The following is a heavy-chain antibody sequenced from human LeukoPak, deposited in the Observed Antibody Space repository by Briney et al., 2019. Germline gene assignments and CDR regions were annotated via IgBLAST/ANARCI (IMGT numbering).Heavy chain of an antibody. J-gene: IGHJ4*02. Sequence: PSETLSLTCAVYGGSFSGYYWSWIRQPPGKGLEWIGEINHSGSTNYNSSLKSRVTISVDTSKNQFPLKLSSVTAADTAVYYCARANYGGNIDYWGQGTLVTVSS. CDR3: ARANYGGNIDY. CDR1: GGSFSGYY. D-gene: IGHD4-23*01. CDR2: INHSGST. V-gene: IGHV4-34*01.